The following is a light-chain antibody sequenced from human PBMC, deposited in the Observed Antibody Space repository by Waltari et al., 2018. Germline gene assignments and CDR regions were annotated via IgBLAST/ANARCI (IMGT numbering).Light chain of an antibody. CDR2: DDR. CDR1: NIGRKG. J-gene: IGLJ2*01. V-gene: IGLV3-21*02. Sequence: SYVLTQPPSVSVAPGQTARITCGGINIGRKGVHWYQQKTGQAPVLVVYDDRDRPSGIPERLSGANTGNPATLTISRVAAGDEADYYCQVWDSSSDHVVFGGGTKLTVL. CDR3: QVWDSSSDHVV.